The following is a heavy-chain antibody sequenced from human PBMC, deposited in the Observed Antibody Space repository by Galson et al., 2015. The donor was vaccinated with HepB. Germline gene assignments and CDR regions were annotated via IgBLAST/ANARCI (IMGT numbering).Heavy chain of an antibody. V-gene: IGHV1-8*01. CDR2: MNPNSGNT. D-gene: IGHD3-10*01. CDR3: ARGSIGGSGRNWFDP. CDR1: GYTFTSYD. Sequence: SVKVSCKASGYTFTSYDINWVRQAPGQGLEWMGWMNPNSGNTGYAQNFQGRVTMTRDTSISTAYMELSSLRSEDTAVYYCARGSIGGSGRNWFDPWGQGTLVTVSS. J-gene: IGHJ5*02.